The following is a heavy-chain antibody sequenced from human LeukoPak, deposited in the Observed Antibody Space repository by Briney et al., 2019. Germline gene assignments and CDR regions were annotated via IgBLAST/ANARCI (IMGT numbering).Heavy chain of an antibody. CDR3: ARAPSPLYSSSWYGDFDY. Sequence: SQTLSLTCAISGDSVSSNSAAWNWIRQSPSRGLEWLGRTYYRSKWYNDYAVSVKSRITINPDTSKNQFSLQLNSVTPEDTAVYYCARAPSPLYSSSWYGDFDYWGQGTLVTVSS. J-gene: IGHJ4*02. D-gene: IGHD6-13*01. CDR1: GDSVSSNSAA. V-gene: IGHV6-1*01. CDR2: TYYRSKWYN.